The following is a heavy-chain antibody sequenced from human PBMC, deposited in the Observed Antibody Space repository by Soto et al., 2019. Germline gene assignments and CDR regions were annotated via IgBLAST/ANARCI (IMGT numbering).Heavy chain of an antibody. D-gene: IGHD3-22*01. J-gene: IGHJ3*02. CDR2: INVGIGET. Sequence: QVQLVQSGAEVKKTGASVKVSCKASGYTFTHNAMHWVRQAPGQRPEWVGWINVGIGETKYSQKLQGRVSITSDTSASTVYMEPSSLRSEDTAVYYCARDSWITMNAFDIWGQGTLVTVSS. V-gene: IGHV1-3*01. CDR3: ARDSWITMNAFDI. CDR1: GYTFTHNA.